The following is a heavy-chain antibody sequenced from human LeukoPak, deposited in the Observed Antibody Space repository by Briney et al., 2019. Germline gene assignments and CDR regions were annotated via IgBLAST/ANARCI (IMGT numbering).Heavy chain of an antibody. Sequence: GGSLRLSCAASGFTFSSYAMSWVRQAPGKGLEWVSAISGSGGSTYYADSVKGRFTISRDDAKNSLYLQMNSLRAEDTAVYYCARDGIFDYWGQGTLVTVSS. CDR2: ISGSGGST. CDR3: ARDGIFDY. J-gene: IGHJ4*02. CDR1: GFTFSSYA. V-gene: IGHV3-23*01.